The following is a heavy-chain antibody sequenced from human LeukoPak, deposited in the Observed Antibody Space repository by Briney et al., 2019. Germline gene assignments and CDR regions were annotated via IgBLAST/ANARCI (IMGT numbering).Heavy chain of an antibody. CDR2: TSAHNDDT. CDR1: GYTFTSYG. V-gene: IGHV1-18*01. J-gene: IGHJ5*02. CDR3: ARDWDSRSDCFDP. Sequence: ASVKVSCKASGYTFTSYGISWVRQAPGQGLQWMGWTSAHNDDTNYAQNLQGRLTLTTDTSTNTVYMELRSLRSDDTAFYYCARDWDSRSDCFDPWGQGTLVTVSS. D-gene: IGHD1-26*01.